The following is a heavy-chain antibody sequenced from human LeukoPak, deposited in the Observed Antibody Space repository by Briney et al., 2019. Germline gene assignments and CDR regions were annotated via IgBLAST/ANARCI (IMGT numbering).Heavy chain of an antibody. J-gene: IGHJ3*02. CDR3: ARGYSYGPIAFDI. D-gene: IGHD5-18*01. Sequence: SETLSLTCTVSGGSISSYYWSWIRQPPGKGLEWIGYIYYSGSTNYNPSLKSRVTISVDTSKNQFSLKLSFMTAADTAVYYCARGYSYGPIAFDIWGQGTMVTVSS. CDR2: IYYSGST. V-gene: IGHV4-59*01. CDR1: GGSISSYY.